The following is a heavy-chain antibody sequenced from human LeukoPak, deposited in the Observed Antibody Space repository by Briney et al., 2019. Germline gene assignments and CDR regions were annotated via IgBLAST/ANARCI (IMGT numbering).Heavy chain of an antibody. V-gene: IGHV3-30-3*01. CDR2: ISYDGVKK. D-gene: IGHD4-17*01. CDR3: ARDRLYGDYKTEFDY. J-gene: IGHJ4*02. Sequence: GGSLRLSCVASGFTFSKYAMHWVRQAPGKGLEWVAVISYDGVKKYYADSVEGRFSVSRDTSKSTLYLQMNSLKPEDTAVYYCARDRLYGDYKTEFDYWGQGTLVTVSS. CDR1: GFTFSKYA.